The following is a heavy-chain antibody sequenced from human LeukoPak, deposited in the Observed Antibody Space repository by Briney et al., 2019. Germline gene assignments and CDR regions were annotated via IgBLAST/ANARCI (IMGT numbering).Heavy chain of an antibody. V-gene: IGHV3-30-3*01. D-gene: IGHD3-22*01. CDR2: ISYDGSNK. Sequence: GGSLRLSCAASGFTFSSYAMHWVRQAPGKGLEWVAVISYDGSNKYYADCVKGGFTIYRDNSKNKLYLQMTSLRAEDTAVYYCARDLDDSSGYYSTRSGFDYWGQGTLVTVSS. CDR3: ARDLDDSSGYYSTRSGFDY. CDR1: GFTFSSYA. J-gene: IGHJ4*02.